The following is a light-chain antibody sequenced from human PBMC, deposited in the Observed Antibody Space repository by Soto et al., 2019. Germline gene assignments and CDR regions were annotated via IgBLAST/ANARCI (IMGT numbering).Light chain of an antibody. CDR3: TSYAGNNNLV. CDR2: EVS. V-gene: IGLV2-8*01. Sequence: QSALTQPPSASGSPGQSVTISCTGTSSDVGGYNYVSWYQQHPGKAPKLMIYEVSKRPSGVPDRFSGSKSDNTASLTVSGLQAEDEDDYYCTSYAGNNNLVFGGGTKLTVL. CDR1: SSDVGGYNY. J-gene: IGLJ2*01.